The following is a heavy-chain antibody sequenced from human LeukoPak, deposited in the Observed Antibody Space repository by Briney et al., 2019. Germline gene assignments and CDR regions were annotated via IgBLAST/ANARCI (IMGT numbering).Heavy chain of an antibody. CDR1: GYTFTGYY. CDR3: ARGGDSSGYYYLLVG. J-gene: IGHJ4*02. CDR2: INPNSGGT. V-gene: IGHV1-2*02. Sequence: ASVKVSCKASGYTFTGYYMHWVRQAPGQGLEWMGWINPNSGGTNYAQKFQGRVTMTRDTSISTAYMELSRLRSDDTAVYYCARGGDSSGYYYLLVGWGQGTLVTVSS. D-gene: IGHD3-22*01.